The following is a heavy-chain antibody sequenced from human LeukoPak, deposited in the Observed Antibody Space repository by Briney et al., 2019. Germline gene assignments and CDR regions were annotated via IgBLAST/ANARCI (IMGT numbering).Heavy chain of an antibody. CDR2: INHSGST. J-gene: IGHJ4*02. CDR3: ARGEWLRSWFAY. CDR1: GGSFSGYY. V-gene: IGHV4-34*01. Sequence: SETLSLTCAVYGGSFSGYYWSWIRQPPAKGLEWIGEINHSGSTNYNPSPKSRVTISVDTSKNQSSLKLSSVTGADTAVYYCARGEWLRSWFAYWGQGTLVTVSS. D-gene: IGHD5-12*01.